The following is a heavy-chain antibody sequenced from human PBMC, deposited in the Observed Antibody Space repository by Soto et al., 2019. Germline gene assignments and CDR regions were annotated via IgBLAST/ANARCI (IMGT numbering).Heavy chain of an antibody. CDR2: IIPVLGVT. D-gene: IGHD2-21*02. CDR1: GDTFSSYT. CDR3: ARRRDCGVDCYNQDYYGMDV. V-gene: IGHV1-69*02. Sequence: QVQLVQSGPEVKKPGSSVRISCRSGGDTFSSYTVSWVRQTPGQGLEWMGRIIPVLGVTNYSRKFKGRMTIHPNKAKTTANVGLSSLKSEDTARYYCARRRDCGVDCYNQDYYGMDVWGQGTSVIVSS. J-gene: IGHJ6*02.